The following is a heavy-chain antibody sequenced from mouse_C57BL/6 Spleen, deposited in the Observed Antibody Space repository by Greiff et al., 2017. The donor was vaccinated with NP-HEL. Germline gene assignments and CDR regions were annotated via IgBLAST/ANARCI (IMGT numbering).Heavy chain of an antibody. V-gene: IGHV1-26*01. Sequence: VQLQQSGPELVKPGASVKISCKASGYTFTDYYMNWVKQSHGKSLEWIGDINPNNGGTSYNQKFKGKATLTVDKSSSTAYMELRSLTSEDSAVYYCARENGYDGKGMDYWGQGTSVTVSS. J-gene: IGHJ4*01. CDR3: ARENGYDGKGMDY. D-gene: IGHD2-2*01. CDR2: INPNNGGT. CDR1: GYTFTDYY.